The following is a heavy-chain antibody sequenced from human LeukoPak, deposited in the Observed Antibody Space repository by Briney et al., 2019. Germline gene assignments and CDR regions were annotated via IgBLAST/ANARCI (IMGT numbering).Heavy chain of an antibody. CDR2: ISSSSSSTM. CDR1: GFTFSTYS. Sequence: GGSLRLSCAASGFTFSTYSMNWVRQTPGKGLEWGSYISSSSSSTMYYADSVKGRFTISRDNAKNSLSLQMYSLRAEDTAVYYCARLQGSGSFSSFDYWGEGTLVTVSS. D-gene: IGHD3-10*01. J-gene: IGHJ4*02. V-gene: IGHV3-48*01. CDR3: ARLQGSGSFSSFDY.